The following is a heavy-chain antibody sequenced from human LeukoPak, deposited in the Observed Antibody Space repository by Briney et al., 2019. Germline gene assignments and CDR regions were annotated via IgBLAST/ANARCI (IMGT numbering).Heavy chain of an antibody. J-gene: IGHJ3*02. V-gene: IGHV3-23*01. D-gene: IGHD2-21*02. CDR1: GFTFSSYA. CDR2: ISGSGGST. Sequence: GGPLRLSCAASGFTFSSYAMSWVRQAPGKGLEWGSAISGSGGSTYYADSVKGRFTISRDNSKNTLYLQMNSLRAEDTAVYYCAKGGAYCGGDCYSGAFDIWGQGTMVTVSS. CDR3: AKGGAYCGGDCYSGAFDI.